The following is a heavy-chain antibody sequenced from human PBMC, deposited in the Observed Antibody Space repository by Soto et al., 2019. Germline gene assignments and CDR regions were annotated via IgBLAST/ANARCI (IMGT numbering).Heavy chain of an antibody. CDR2: IIPIFGTA. J-gene: IGHJ6*04. CDR1: GGTFSSYA. D-gene: IGHD3-10*01. CDR3: ATPRKVRFPLIGYYVMDV. V-gene: IGHV1-69*13. Sequence: SVKVSCKASGGTFSSYAISWVRQAPGQGLEWMGGIIPIFGTANYAQKFQGRVTITADESTSTAYMELSSLRSEDTAVYYCATPRKVRFPLIGYYVMDVWGKGTTVTVS.